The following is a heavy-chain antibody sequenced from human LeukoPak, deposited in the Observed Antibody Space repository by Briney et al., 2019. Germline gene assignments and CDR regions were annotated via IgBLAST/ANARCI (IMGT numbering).Heavy chain of an antibody. CDR2: IIPIFGTA. D-gene: IGHD3-22*01. V-gene: IGHV1-69*01. Sequence: SVKVSCKASGGSFSRYAISWVRQAPGQGLEWMGGIIPIFGTANYAQKFQGRVTITADESTRTAYMELRILRSEDTAIYYRARGSGETGGYYYVYWGRGTPVTVSS. J-gene: IGHJ4*02. CDR1: GGSFSRYA. CDR3: ARGSGETGGYYYVY.